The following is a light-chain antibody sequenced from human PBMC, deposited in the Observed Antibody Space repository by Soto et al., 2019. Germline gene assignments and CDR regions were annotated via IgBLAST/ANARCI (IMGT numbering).Light chain of an antibody. CDR3: QQYYSYPRT. J-gene: IGKJ1*01. CDR2: AAS. CDR1: QAIAKD. V-gene: IGKV1-6*02. Sequence: AIQLTQSPSSLSASVGDRVTISCRASQAIAKDLGWYQQRPGTAPKLLIYAASTLQSGVPSRFSGSGSGTDFTLPISCLQSEDFATYYCQQYYSYPRTFGQGTKVDI.